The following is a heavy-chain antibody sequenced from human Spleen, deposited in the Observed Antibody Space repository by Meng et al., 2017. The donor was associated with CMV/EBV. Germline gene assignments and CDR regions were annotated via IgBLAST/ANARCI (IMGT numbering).Heavy chain of an antibody. D-gene: IGHD1-26*01. CDR3: ARGQKWELLPTDY. CDR2: IGTSSGYI. V-gene: IGHV3-21*01. J-gene: IGHJ4*02. Sequence: AASGFIFDEHAMSWVRQPPGKGLEWVSSIGTSSGYIYYADSVKGRFTISRDNAKNSLYLQMNSLRAEDTAVYYCARGQKWELLPTDYWGQGTLVTVSS. CDR1: GFIFDEHA.